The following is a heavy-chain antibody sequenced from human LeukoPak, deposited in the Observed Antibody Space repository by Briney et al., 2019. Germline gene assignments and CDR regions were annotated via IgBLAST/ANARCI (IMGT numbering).Heavy chain of an antibody. CDR3: ARDGGGRYGTTLLDY. V-gene: IGHV1-46*01. J-gene: IGHJ4*02. CDR1: GYTFTSYY. CDR2: INPSGGST. D-gene: IGHD1/OR15-1a*01. Sequence: GASVKVSCKASGYTFTSYYMHWVRQAPGQGLEWMGIINPSGGSTSYAQKFQGRVTFTGDISASTVYMEMSSLRSEDTALYYCARDGGGRYGTTLLDYWGQGTLVTVSS.